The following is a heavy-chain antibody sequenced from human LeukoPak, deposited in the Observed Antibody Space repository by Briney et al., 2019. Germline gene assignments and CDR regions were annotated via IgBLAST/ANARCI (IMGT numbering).Heavy chain of an antibody. Sequence: GGSLRLSCAASGFTFSSYGMHWVRQAPGKGLEWVAFIRYDGSNKYYADSVKGRFTISRDNSKNALYLQMNSLRAEDTAVYYCAKDPSFRPGYFDYWGQGTLVTVSS. V-gene: IGHV3-30*02. CDR1: GFTFSSYG. CDR3: AKDPSFRPGYFDY. J-gene: IGHJ4*02. CDR2: IRYDGSNK.